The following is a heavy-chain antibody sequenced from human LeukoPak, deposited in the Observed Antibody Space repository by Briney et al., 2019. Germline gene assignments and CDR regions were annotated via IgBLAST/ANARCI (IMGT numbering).Heavy chain of an antibody. J-gene: IGHJ5*02. V-gene: IGHV3-20*01. CDR3: ARGVYGSGSYWFDP. Sequence: GGSLRLSCAASGFTFDDYGMSWVRQAPGKGLEWVSGINLNGGSTGYADSVKGRFTISRDNAKNSLYLQMNSLRAEDTALYHCARGVYGSGSYWFDPWGQGTLVTVSS. D-gene: IGHD3-10*01. CDR2: INLNGGST. CDR1: GFTFDDYG.